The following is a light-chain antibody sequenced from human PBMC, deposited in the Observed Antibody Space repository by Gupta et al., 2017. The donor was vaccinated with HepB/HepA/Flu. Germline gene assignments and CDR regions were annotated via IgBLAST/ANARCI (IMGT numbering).Light chain of an antibody. Sequence: DIVMTQSPLSLPVTPGEPASTSCRSSQSLLQSNGYNSLDWYLQKPGQSPQLLIYLGSNRASGVPDRFSGSGSGTDFTLKISRVEAEDVGVYYGMQTLQTPSFGGGTKVEIK. J-gene: IGKJ4*01. V-gene: IGKV2-28*01. CDR3: MQTLQTPS. CDR2: LGS. CDR1: QSLLQSNGYNS.